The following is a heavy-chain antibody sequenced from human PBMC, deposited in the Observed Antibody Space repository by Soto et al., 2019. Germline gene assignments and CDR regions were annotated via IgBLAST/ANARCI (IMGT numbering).Heavy chain of an antibody. V-gene: IGHV4-59*02. CDR2: MYFGGSF. D-gene: IGHD3-22*01. CDR3: ARSDYDSTGCAVDP. CDR1: GASVSHGY. Sequence: QMQLQASGPGLVKPSETLSLTCNVSGASVSHGYWSWIRQPPGQGLEWIGFMYFGGSFNYNPSLTSRAAISVETYKNQFSMQLTSVTASDTAVYYCARSDYDSTGCAVDPGGQGTLVTVSS. J-gene: IGHJ5*02.